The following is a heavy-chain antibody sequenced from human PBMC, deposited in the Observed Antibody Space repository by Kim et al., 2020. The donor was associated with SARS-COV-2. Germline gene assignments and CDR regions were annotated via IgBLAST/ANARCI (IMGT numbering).Heavy chain of an antibody. D-gene: IGHD3-22*01. Sequence: SETLSLTCTVSGGSISSYYWSWIRQPPGKGLEWIGYIYYSGSTNYNPSLKSRVTISVDTSKNQFSLKLSSVTAADTAVYYCASSYYDSSGYYPRGGFDPWGQGTLVTVSS. CDR1: GGSISSYY. CDR3: ASSYYDSSGYYPRGGFDP. CDR2: IYYSGST. J-gene: IGHJ5*02. V-gene: IGHV4-59*01.